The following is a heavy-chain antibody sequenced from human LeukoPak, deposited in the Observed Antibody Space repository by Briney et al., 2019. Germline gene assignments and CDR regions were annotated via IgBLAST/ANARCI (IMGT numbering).Heavy chain of an antibody. CDR3: AKSYYYDDDAFDI. CDR2: ISGSGGST. Sequence: PGGSLRLSCAASGFTFSSYGMSWVRQAPGKGLEWVSAISGSGGSTYYADSVKGRFTISRDNSKNTLYLQMNSLRAEDTAVYYCAKSYYYDDDAFDIWGQGTMVTVSS. CDR1: GFTFSSYG. D-gene: IGHD3-22*01. V-gene: IGHV3-23*01. J-gene: IGHJ3*02.